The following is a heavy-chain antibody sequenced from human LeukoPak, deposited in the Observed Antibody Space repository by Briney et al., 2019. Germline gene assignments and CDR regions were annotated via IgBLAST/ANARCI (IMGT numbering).Heavy chain of an antibody. CDR1: GGSISSGGYY. D-gene: IGHD3-22*01. J-gene: IGHJ3*02. Sequence: PSETLSLTCTVSGGSISSGGYYWSWIRQHPGKGPEWIGYIYYSGSTYYNPSLKSRVTISVDTSKNQFSLKLSSVTAADTAVYYCAIVEYYYDSSGYYGYAFDIWGQGTMVTVSS. CDR2: IYYSGST. V-gene: IGHV4-31*03. CDR3: AIVEYYYDSSGYYGYAFDI.